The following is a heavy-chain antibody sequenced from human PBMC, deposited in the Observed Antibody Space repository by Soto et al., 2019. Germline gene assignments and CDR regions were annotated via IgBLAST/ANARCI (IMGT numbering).Heavy chain of an antibody. CDR1: GGSITSNW. D-gene: IGHD2-21*01. J-gene: IGHJ4*02. CDR3: VSHIAVSGTRGFDH. Sequence: QVQLQESGPGLMKPSGTLSLTCAVSGGSITSNWWSWVRQPPGKGLEWIAEIFHTGSANYNPSLMSRLTISMDKSKDHLSLNLDTVTAADTAVYYSVSHIAVSGTRGFDHLGQGTLVTVSS. CDR2: IFHTGSA. V-gene: IGHV4-4*02.